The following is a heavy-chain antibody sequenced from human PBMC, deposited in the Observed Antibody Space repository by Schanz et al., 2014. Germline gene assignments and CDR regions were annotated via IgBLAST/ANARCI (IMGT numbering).Heavy chain of an antibody. CDR2: ISVYTGNT. CDR1: GYIFINSG. V-gene: IGHV1-18*01. J-gene: IGHJ4*02. D-gene: IGHD3-9*01. CDR3: ARDAADFYDILTEEDY. Sequence: QVQLVQSGAEVKKPGASVRVSCKASGYIFINSGISWVRQAPGQGLEWVGWISVYTGNTKYGQKVQGRVTMTADTSTNTAYMELRSLRSDDTAVYYCARDAADFYDILTEEDYWGQGTLXTVSS.